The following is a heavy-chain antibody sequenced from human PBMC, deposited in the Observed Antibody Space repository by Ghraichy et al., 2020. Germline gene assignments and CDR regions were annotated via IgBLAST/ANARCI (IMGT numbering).Heavy chain of an antibody. CDR2: IYTSGST. V-gene: IGHV4-4*09. CDR3: ARLGDSAVPNDQQLDP. Sequence: SETLSLTCTVSGGSISSYYWSWIRQPPGKGLEWIGYIYTSGSTNYNPSLKSRVTISVDTSKNQFSLKLSSVTAADTAVYYCARLGDSAVPNDQQLDPWGQGTLVTVSS. CDR1: GGSISSYY. D-gene: IGHD2-21*01. J-gene: IGHJ5*02.